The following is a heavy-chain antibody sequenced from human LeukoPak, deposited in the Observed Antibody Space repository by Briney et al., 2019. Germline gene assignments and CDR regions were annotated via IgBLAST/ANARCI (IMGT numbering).Heavy chain of an antibody. Sequence: QPGGSLRLSCAASGFSISSHWMSWVRQAPGKGLEWVASLKEDVSARNLVDSVKGRFTISTDNAKNSLYLQMNSLRVEDTAVYYCARRGTDYCVPTDCNPNWYDPWGQGTLVTVSS. V-gene: IGHV3-7*01. CDR2: LKEDVSAR. CDR1: GFSISSHW. D-gene: IGHD3-10*02. CDR3: ARRGTDYCVPTDCNPNWYDP. J-gene: IGHJ5*02.